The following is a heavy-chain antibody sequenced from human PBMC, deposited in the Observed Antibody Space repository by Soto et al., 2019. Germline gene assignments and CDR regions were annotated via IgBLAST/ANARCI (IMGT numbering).Heavy chain of an antibody. CDR1: GVTFSSYA. Sequence: SVKVSCKASGVTFSSYAISWVRQAPGQGLEWMGGIIPIFGTANYAQKFQGRVTITADESTSTAYMELSSLRSEDTAVYYCATGRWLQLRENYYGMDVWGQGTTVTVSS. V-gene: IGHV1-69*13. CDR3: ATGRWLQLRENYYGMDV. CDR2: IIPIFGTA. J-gene: IGHJ6*02. D-gene: IGHD1-1*01.